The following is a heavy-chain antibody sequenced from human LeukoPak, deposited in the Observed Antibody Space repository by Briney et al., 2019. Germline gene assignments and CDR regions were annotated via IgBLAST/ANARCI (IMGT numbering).Heavy chain of an antibody. Sequence: GESLKISCKASGYSFTSYWIGWVRQMPGKGLEWMGIIYPGDSDTKYSRSFQGQVIISADKSTTTAYLQWSSLKASDTAMYYCARRQAAAVNWFDSWGQGTLVTVSS. D-gene: IGHD6-25*01. V-gene: IGHV5-51*01. CDR1: GYSFTSYW. CDR3: ARRQAAAVNWFDS. J-gene: IGHJ5*01. CDR2: IYPGDSDT.